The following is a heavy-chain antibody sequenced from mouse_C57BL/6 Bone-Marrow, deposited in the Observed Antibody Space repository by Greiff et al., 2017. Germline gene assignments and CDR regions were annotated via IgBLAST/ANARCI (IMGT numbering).Heavy chain of an antibody. CDR3: ARLDSSGYVAWFAY. CDR2: IDPSDSYT. J-gene: IGHJ3*01. Sequence: QVQLQQPGAELVRPGTSVKLSCKASGYTFTSYWMHWVKQRPGQGLEWIGVIDPSDSYTNYNQKFKGKATLTVDTSSSTAYMQLSSLTSEDSAVYYCARLDSSGYVAWFAYWGQGTLVTVSA. CDR1: GYTFTSYW. D-gene: IGHD3-2*02. V-gene: IGHV1-59*01.